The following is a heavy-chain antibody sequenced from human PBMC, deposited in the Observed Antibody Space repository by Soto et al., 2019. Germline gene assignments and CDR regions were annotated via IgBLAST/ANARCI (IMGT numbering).Heavy chain of an antibody. D-gene: IGHD3-10*01. CDR3: AKDPYASGTYYFGMDV. CDR1: GHTFSSFG. Sequence: GGSLRLSCAASGHTFSSFGMHWVRQAPGKGLEWVALISNDGTSKYYADSVKGRFTISRDNIKNTLYLQMSSLRAEDTAVYYCAKDPYASGTYYFGMDVWGQGTTVTVSS. V-gene: IGHV3-30*18. CDR2: ISNDGTSK. J-gene: IGHJ6*02.